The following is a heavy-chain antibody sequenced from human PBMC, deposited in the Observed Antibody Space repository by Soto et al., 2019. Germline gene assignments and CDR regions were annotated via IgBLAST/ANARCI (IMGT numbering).Heavy chain of an antibody. CDR3: AGGIAARPLGY. D-gene: IGHD6-6*01. V-gene: IGHV4-30-2*01. CDR1: GGSISSGGYS. CDR2: IFHRGST. J-gene: IGHJ4*02. Sequence: QLQLQESGSGLVKPSQTLSLTCAVSGGSISSGGYSWSWIRQPPGKGLEWIGYIFHRGSTYYNPSLKSRVTRSVDRSKTQFCQKLSAVTAADTAVYYCAGGIAARPLGYWGQGTRVTVSS.